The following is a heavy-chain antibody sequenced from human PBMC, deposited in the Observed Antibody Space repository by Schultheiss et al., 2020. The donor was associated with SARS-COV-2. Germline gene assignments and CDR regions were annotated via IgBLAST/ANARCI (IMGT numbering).Heavy chain of an antibody. CDR2: IYHSGST. CDR3: ARSYLLWFGEYYFDY. J-gene: IGHJ4*02. D-gene: IGHD3-10*01. CDR1: GGSISSGSYY. V-gene: IGHV4-30-2*02. Sequence: SETLSLTCTVSGGSISSGSYYWSWIRQPPGKGLEWIGYIYHSGSTYYNPSLKSRVTISVDTSKNQFSLKLSSVTAADTAVYYCARSYLLWFGEYYFDYWGQGTLVTVSS.